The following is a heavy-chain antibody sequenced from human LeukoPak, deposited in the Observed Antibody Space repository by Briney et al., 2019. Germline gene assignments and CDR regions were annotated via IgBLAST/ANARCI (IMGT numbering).Heavy chain of an antibody. CDR1: GFSFSSYA. CDR3: VKDRWVDY. D-gene: IGHD4-23*01. J-gene: IGHJ4*02. CDR2: ISSDGGKT. V-gene: IGHV3-64D*09. Sequence: GGSLRLSCSTSGFSFSSYAMHWVRQAPGKGLEYVSSISSDGGKTYYPDSVKSRFTISRDNSKSTLYLQMSSLRSEDTAVYYCVKDRWVDYWGQGTLVTVSS.